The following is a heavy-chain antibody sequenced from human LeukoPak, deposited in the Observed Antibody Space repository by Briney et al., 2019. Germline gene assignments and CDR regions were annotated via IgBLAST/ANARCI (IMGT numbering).Heavy chain of an antibody. J-gene: IGHJ4*02. CDR3: ARDFLTGYFDY. CDR2: ISSSGTTI. D-gene: IGHD3-9*01. CDR1: GFTFSSYE. V-gene: IGHV3-48*03. Sequence: PGGSLRLSCAASGFTFSSYEMNWVRQAPGKGLEWVSYISSSGTTIYYADSVKGRFTISRDNVKNSLFLQMNSLSDEDTAVYYCARDFLTGYFDYWGQGTLVTVSS.